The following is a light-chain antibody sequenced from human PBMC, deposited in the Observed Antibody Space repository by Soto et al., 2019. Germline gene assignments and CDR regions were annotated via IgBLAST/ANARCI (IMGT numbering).Light chain of an antibody. Sequence: DIVMTQSPATLSVSPGERATLSCRASESVSNNLAWYQQKPGQAPRLLFYAASTRATGVPARFSGSGSGTDFTLSISTLQSEDFAVYYCQQYNNWTSMTFGQGTRLEIK. CDR1: ESVSNN. CDR2: AAS. CDR3: QQYNNWTSMT. J-gene: IGKJ5*01. V-gene: IGKV3-15*01.